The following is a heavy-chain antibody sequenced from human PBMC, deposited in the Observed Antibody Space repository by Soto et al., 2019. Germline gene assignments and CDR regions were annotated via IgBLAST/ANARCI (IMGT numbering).Heavy chain of an antibody. CDR2: ISAYNGNT. Sequence: ASLKVSCKASCYTFTSYGISWVRQAPGQGLEWMGWISAYNGNTNYAQKLQGRVTMTTDTSTSTAYMELRSLRSDDTAVYYCARGHTTIFGVGNDAFDIWGQGTMVTVSS. V-gene: IGHV1-18*04. J-gene: IGHJ3*02. CDR1: CYTFTSYG. D-gene: IGHD3-3*01. CDR3: ARGHTTIFGVGNDAFDI.